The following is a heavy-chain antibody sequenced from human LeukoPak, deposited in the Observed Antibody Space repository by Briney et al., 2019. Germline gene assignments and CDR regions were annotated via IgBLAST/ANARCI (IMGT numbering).Heavy chain of an antibody. J-gene: IGHJ4*02. CDR3: ARQSTASGYLNYFDC. CDR2: IYYSGST. V-gene: IGHV4-59*08. D-gene: IGHD1-1*01. Sequence: PSETLSLTCTVSGGSLSSYYWSWIRQPPGKGLEWVWYIYYSGSTNYKPSLKSRVTISVDTSKNQFCLKLSSVTAPDTAVYYFARQSTASGYLNYFDCGGQGTLVTVPS. CDR1: GGSLSSYY.